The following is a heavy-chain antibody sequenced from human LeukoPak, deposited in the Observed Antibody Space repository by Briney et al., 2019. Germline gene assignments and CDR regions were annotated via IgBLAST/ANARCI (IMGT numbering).Heavy chain of an antibody. CDR2: INPNSGGT. CDR1: GYTFTGYY. J-gene: IGHJ4*02. V-gene: IGHV1-2*02. Sequence: ASVKVSCKASGYTFTGYYMHWVRQAPGQGLEWMGWINPNSGGTNYVQKFQGRVTMTRDTSTSTVYMDLSSLRSEDAAIYYCARRGGCISTSCNLDYWGQGTLVTVSS. D-gene: IGHD2-2*01. CDR3: ARRGGCISTSCNLDY.